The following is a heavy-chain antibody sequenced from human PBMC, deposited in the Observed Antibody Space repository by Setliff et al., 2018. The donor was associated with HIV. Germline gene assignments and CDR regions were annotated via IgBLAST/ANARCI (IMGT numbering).Heavy chain of an antibody. J-gene: IGHJ6*03. D-gene: IGHD3-10*01. Sequence: TLSLTCTVSGDSISSYYWSWIRQPPGKGLEWIGYIYTSGITDYNPFLKSRVTISGDTSKNQFSLKLSSVTAADTAVYYCARDRRGYYYGSGSCYMDVWGTGTTVTVSS. CDR3: ARDRRGYYYGSGSCYMDV. CDR1: GDSISSYY. CDR2: IYTSGIT. V-gene: IGHV4-4*08.